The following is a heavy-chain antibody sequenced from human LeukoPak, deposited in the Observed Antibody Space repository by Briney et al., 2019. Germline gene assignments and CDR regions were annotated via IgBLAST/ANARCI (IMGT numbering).Heavy chain of an antibody. CDR2: IGGSGGST. CDR1: GFTFSSYA. Sequence: GGSLRLSCAASGFTFSSYAMSWVRQAPGKGLEWVSAIGGSGGSTYYADSVKGRFTISRDNSKNTLYLEMNSLRAEDTAVYYCAKAGLVRGGSMDVWGKGTTVTVSS. J-gene: IGHJ6*04. D-gene: IGHD3-10*01. V-gene: IGHV3-23*01. CDR3: AKAGLVRGGSMDV.